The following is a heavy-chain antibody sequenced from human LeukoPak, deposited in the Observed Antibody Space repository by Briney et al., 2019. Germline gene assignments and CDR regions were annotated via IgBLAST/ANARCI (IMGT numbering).Heavy chain of an antibody. V-gene: IGHV3-30-3*01. CDR3: ARDQPGTYTLSST. J-gene: IGHJ5*02. Sequence: GGSLRLSCSASGFTFISYAMHWVRQAPGKGLEWVAFISFDGSDKYYADSVKGRFTISRDNSKNTLYLQMNSLRAEDTAVYYCARDQPGTYTLSSTWGQGTLVTVSS. CDR2: ISFDGSDK. CDR1: GFTFISYA. D-gene: IGHD6-19*01.